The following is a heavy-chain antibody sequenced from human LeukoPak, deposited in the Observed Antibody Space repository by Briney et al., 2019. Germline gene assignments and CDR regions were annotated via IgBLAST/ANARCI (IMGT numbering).Heavy chain of an antibody. Sequence: GGSLRLSCAASGFTFSDYYMSWIRQAPGKGLEWVSYISGSGSTIYYADSVKGRFTISRDNAKNSLYLQMNSLRAEDTAVYYCARLPVDSSGYYYDPHFDYWGQGTLVTVSS. CDR2: ISGSGSTI. D-gene: IGHD3-22*01. J-gene: IGHJ4*02. CDR3: ARLPVDSSGYYYDPHFDY. V-gene: IGHV3-11*01. CDR1: GFTFSDYY.